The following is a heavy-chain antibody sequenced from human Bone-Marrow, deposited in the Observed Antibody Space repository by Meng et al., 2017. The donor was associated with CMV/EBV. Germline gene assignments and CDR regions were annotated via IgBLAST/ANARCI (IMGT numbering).Heavy chain of an antibody. CDR3: SISHVSWSPPSS. J-gene: IGHJ5*02. CDR2: LYSGGST. CDR1: GFTVSTNY. D-gene: IGHD2-8*02. Sequence: GGSLRLSCSASGFTVSTNYMSWVRQTPGKGLEWVTALYSGGSTYYADSVKGRFTISRDNSKNTLYLQMNSLRAEDTAMYYYSISHVSWSPPSSWLQGTLVTVSS. V-gene: IGHV3-66*02.